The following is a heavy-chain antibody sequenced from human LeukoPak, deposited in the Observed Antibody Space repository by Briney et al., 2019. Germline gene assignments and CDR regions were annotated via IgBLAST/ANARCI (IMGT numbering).Heavy chain of an antibody. CDR2: INPYSDDA. J-gene: IGHJ4*02. CDR3: ARVRYSSGSYYFDY. D-gene: IGHD6-25*01. Sequence: ASVKVSCKASGYTFIDYYMHWVRQAPGQGLEWMGGINPYSDDAQYAQKFQGRVTMTRDTSTSTAYMDLSRLRSDDTAVYYCARVRYSSGSYYFDYWGQGTLVTVSS. V-gene: IGHV1-2*02. CDR1: GYTFIDYY.